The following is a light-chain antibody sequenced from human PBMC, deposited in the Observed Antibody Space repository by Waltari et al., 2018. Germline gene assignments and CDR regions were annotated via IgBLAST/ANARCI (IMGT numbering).Light chain of an antibody. CDR1: SSDVGSYNY. J-gene: IGLJ2*01. V-gene: IGLV2-14*03. Sequence: QSALTQPASVSGSPGQSITISCTGTSSDVGSYNYVSWYQQHPGKAPKLRIYDVSYRPSGVSNRFSGSKSGNTASLTISGVEAEDEADYYCSSYITTNTLELFGGGTSLTVL. CDR2: DVS. CDR3: SSYITTNTLEL.